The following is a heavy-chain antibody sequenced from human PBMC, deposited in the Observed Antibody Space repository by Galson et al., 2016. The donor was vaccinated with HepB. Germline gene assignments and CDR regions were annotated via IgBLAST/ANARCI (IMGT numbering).Heavy chain of an antibody. Sequence: PALVKPTQTLTLTCTFSGFSLSTSGMGVGWIRQPPGKALEWLALIYWDDDKRYSPSLKNRLTITTDTSKNQVVLTMTNMDPVDTATYYCALRYCSGGSCPFDYWGQGTLVTVSS. CDR1: GFSLSTSGMG. D-gene: IGHD2-15*01. V-gene: IGHV2-5*02. J-gene: IGHJ4*02. CDR3: ALRYCSGGSCPFDY. CDR2: IYWDDDK.